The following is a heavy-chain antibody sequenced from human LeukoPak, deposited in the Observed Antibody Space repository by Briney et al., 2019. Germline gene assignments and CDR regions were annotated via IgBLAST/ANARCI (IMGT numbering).Heavy chain of an antibody. J-gene: IGHJ4*02. Sequence: GGSLRLSCAASGFTFSSYAMHWVRQAPGKGLEWVAVISYDGSNKYYADSVKGRFTISRDNSKNTLYLQMNSLRAEDTAVYYCARSPWAREPANPDYWGQGTLVTVSS. CDR2: ISYDGSNK. CDR1: GFTFSSYA. D-gene: IGHD7-27*01. V-gene: IGHV3-30*04. CDR3: ARSPWAREPANPDY.